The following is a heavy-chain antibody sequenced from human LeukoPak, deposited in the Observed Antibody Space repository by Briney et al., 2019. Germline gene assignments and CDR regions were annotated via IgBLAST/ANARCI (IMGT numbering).Heavy chain of an antibody. CDR2: IYYRGST. CDR1: GRSISSYY. Sequence: SETLSLTCTVSGRSISSYYWSWIRQPPGKGVEGIGYIYYRGSTNYNPSLKSRVTISVDTSKNQFCLKLSSVTAADTAVYYCARDYYGSGALDYWGQGTLVAVSS. D-gene: IGHD3-10*01. J-gene: IGHJ4*02. V-gene: IGHV4-59*01. CDR3: ARDYYGSGALDY.